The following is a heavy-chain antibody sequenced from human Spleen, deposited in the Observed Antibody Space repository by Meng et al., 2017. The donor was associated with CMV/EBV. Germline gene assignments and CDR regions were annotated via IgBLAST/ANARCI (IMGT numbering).Heavy chain of an antibody. CDR3: ARDTYYDYLNHFDY. D-gene: IGHD3-9*01. CDR2: INQDGTEK. Sequence: GESLKISCAASGFTFSSYWMSWVRQAPGKELEWVANINQDGTEKYYADSMKGRFTISRNNVQNSLFLQVNSLRAGDTAVYHCARDTYYDYLNHFDYWGQGTLVTVS. J-gene: IGHJ4*02. V-gene: IGHV3-7*01. CDR1: GFTFSSYW.